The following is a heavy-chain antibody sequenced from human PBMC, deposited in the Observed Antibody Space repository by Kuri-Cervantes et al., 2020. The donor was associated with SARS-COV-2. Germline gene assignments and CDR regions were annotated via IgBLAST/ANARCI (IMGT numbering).Heavy chain of an antibody. CDR1: GFTFSSYS. V-gene: IGHV3-48*01. D-gene: IGHD2-8*01. CDR3: ARDSGFLVVYANNDY. J-gene: IGHJ4*02. CDR2: ISSSSSTI. Sequence: GGSLRLSCAASGFTFSSYSMNWVRQAPGKGLEWVSYISSSSSTIYYADSVKGRFTISRDNAKNSLYLQMNSLRAEDTAVYYCARDSGFLVVYANNDYWGQGTLVTVSS.